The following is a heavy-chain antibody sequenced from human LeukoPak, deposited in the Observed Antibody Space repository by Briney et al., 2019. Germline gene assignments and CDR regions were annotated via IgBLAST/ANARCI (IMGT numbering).Heavy chain of an antibody. V-gene: IGHV4-59*01. J-gene: IGHJ3*02. CDR2: IYYSGST. CDR3: TRNSGNDAFDI. D-gene: IGHD3-10*01. CDR1: GGSISSYY. Sequence: PSETLSLTCTVSGGSISSYYWSWIRQPPGKGLEWIGYIYYSGSTNYNPSLKSRVTISVDTSKNQFSLKLSSVTAADTAMYYCTRNSGNDAFDIWGQGTMVTVSS.